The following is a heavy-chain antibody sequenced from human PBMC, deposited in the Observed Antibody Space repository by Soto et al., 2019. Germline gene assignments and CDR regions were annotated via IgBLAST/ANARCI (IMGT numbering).Heavy chain of an antibody. V-gene: IGHV3-23*01. D-gene: IGHD6-13*01. J-gene: IGHJ5*02. CDR1: GFTFSSYA. CDR2: ISGSGGST. Sequence: GGSLRLSCAASGFTFSSYAMSWVRQAPGKGLEWVSAISGSGGSTYYADSVKGRFTISRDNSQNTLYLQMNSLRAEETAVYYWAKEVAAGTGGAYNWFDPWGQGTLVTVSS. CDR3: AKEVAAGTGGAYNWFDP.